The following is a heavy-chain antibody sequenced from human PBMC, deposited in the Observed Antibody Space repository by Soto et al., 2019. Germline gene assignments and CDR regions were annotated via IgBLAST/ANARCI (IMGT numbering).Heavy chain of an antibody. V-gene: IGHV4-39*07. Sequence: PSETLSLTCTVSGGSIISSNYYWGWIRQPPGKGLEWIGSLYYNGSTYYNPSLKSRVTTSVDKSKNQFSLKLSSVTAADTAVYYCARAVVVVVPARGYYYYYMDVWGKGTTVTVSS. J-gene: IGHJ6*03. CDR2: LYYNGST. CDR1: GGSIISSNYY. D-gene: IGHD2-2*01. CDR3: ARAVVVVVPARGYYYYYMDV.